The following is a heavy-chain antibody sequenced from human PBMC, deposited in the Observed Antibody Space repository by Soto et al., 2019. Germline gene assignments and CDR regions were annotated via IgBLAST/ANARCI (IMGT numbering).Heavy chain of an antibody. J-gene: IGHJ6*02. CDR2: IYHSGST. CDR3: ARVSGSYYYGMDV. CDR1: GGSISSSYW. Sequence: QVQLQESGPGLVKPSGTLSLTCAVSGGSISSSYWWSRVRQPPGKGLEWIGEIYHSGSTNYNTSLKSRVTISVDKSKNQFSLKVPSVTAADTAVYYCARVSGSYYYGMDVWGQGTTVTVSS. V-gene: IGHV4-4*02.